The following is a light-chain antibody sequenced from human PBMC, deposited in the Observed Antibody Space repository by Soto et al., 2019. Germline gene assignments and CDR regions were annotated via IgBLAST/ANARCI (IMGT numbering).Light chain of an antibody. CDR1: QSISSW. CDR2: KAS. J-gene: IGKJ1*01. V-gene: IGKV1-5*03. Sequence: DIQMTQSPSTQSASVGDRVTITCRASQSISSWLAWYQQKPGKAPKLLIYKASSLESGVPSRFSGSGSGTEFTLTISSLQPDDFATYYCQQYNSYSGFGQGTKV. CDR3: QQYNSYSG.